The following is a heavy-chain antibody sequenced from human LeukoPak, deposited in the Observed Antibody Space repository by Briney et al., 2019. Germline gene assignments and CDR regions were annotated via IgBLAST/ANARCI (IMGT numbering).Heavy chain of an antibody. D-gene: IGHD3-22*01. CDR3: ARGGLAMIA. J-gene: IGHJ5*02. CDR1: GVSFSGYY. V-gene: IGHV4-34*01. CDR2: INHSGST. Sequence: SETLSLTCAVYGVSFSGYYWSWIRQPPGKGLEWIGEINHSGSTNYNPSLKSRVTISVDTSKNQFSLKLSSVTAADTAVYYCARGGLAMIAWGQGTLVTVSS.